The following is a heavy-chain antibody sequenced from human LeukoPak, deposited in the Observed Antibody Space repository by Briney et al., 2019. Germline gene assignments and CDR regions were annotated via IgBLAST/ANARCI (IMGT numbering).Heavy chain of an antibody. CDR3: ARELWFGELSSADLAY. J-gene: IGHJ4*02. D-gene: IGHD3-10*01. Sequence: GRSLRPSCAASGFTFSSYAMHWVRQAPGKGLEWVAVISYDGSNKYYADSVKGRFTISRDNSKNTLYLQMNSLRAEDTAVYYCARELWFGELSSADLAYWGQGTLVTVSS. CDR2: ISYDGSNK. V-gene: IGHV3-30-3*01. CDR1: GFTFSSYA.